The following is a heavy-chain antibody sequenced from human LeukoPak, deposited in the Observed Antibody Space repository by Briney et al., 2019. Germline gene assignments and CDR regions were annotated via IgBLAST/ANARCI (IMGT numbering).Heavy chain of an antibody. CDR1: GGSMSSFY. D-gene: IGHD2-15*01. CDR3: ARDVGGGPFFDY. Sequence: PSETLSLTCTVSGGSMSSFYWGWIRQPPGKGLGWIGYIYYRGSTDYNPSLKSRVTISVDTSKNQFSLKLSSVTAADTAVYYCARDVGGGPFFDYWGQGILVTVSS. J-gene: IGHJ4*02. V-gene: IGHV4-59*01. CDR2: IYYRGST.